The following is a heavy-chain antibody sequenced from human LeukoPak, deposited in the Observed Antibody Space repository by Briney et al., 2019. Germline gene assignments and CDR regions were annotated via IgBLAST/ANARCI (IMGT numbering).Heavy chain of an antibody. CDR3: ARAPPYLSSGWYYFDY. CDR2: ISSDGSVI. Sequence: GGSLRLSCAASGFTFSRYIMNWVRQAPGRGLEWVSSISSDGSVIYYRDSLKGRFTISRDNAKKSLYLQIDSLRAEDTAVYYCARAPPYLSSGWYYFDYWGQGTLVTVSS. V-gene: IGHV3-21*01. J-gene: IGHJ4*02. CDR1: GFTFSRYI. D-gene: IGHD6-19*01.